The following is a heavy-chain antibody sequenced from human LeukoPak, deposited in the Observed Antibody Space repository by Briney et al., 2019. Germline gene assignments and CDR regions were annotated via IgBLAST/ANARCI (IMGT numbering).Heavy chain of an antibody. CDR1: GGTFSSYA. Sequence: SVKVSCKASGGTFSSYAISWVRQASGQGLEWMGRIIPIFGTANYAQKFQGRVTITTDESTSTAYMELSSLRSEDTAVYYCARGMSQKPFYDFWSGYFSSGDHGFDYWGQGTLVTVSS. J-gene: IGHJ4*02. CDR3: ARGMSQKPFYDFWSGYFSSGDHGFDY. D-gene: IGHD3-3*01. V-gene: IGHV1-69*05. CDR2: IIPIFGTA.